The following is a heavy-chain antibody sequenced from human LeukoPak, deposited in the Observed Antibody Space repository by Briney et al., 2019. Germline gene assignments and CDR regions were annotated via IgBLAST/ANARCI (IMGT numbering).Heavy chain of an antibody. D-gene: IGHD3-16*01. CDR3: ARWGLYYDNAGSDTNVFDL. V-gene: IGHV3-30*02. CDR1: GFGFSIYG. Sequence: GGSLKPSCVPSGFGFSIYGRNWAGRPPGRGRGGGGFIRIDGSNEYYADSVKGRFTISRDNSQDTVYLEIDSLRRDDTAIYYCARWGLYYDNAGSDTNVFDLWGHGTMVTVSS. J-gene: IGHJ3*01. CDR2: IRIDGSNE.